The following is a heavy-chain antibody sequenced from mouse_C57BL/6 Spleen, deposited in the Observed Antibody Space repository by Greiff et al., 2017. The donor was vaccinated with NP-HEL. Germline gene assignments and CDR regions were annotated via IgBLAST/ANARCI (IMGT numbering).Heavy chain of an antibody. J-gene: IGHJ3*01. CDR1: GFTFTDYY. CDR3: ARLTGTGAWFAY. D-gene: IGHD4-1*01. V-gene: IGHV7-3*01. CDR2: IRNKANGYTT. Sequence: DVMLVESGGGLVQPGGSLSLSCAASGFTFTDYYMSWVRQPPGKALEWLGFIRNKANGYTTEYSASVKGRFTISRDNSQSILYLQMNALRAEDSATYYCARLTGTGAWFAYWGQGTLVTVSA.